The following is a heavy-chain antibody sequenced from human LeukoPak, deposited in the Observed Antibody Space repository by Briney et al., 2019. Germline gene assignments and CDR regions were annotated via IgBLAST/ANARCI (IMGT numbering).Heavy chain of an antibody. CDR3: ARDVAYSAFDY. CDR2: ISGSSSYI. J-gene: IGHJ4*02. D-gene: IGHD2-21*01. V-gene: IGHV3-21*01. Sequence: GGSLRLSCAASGFTFSGYDMNWVRQAPGKGLEWVSSISGSSSYIYYADSMKGRFTISRDNAKNSLYLQMNSLRAEDTGVFYCARDVAYSAFDYWGQGTLVTVSS. CDR1: GFTFSGYD.